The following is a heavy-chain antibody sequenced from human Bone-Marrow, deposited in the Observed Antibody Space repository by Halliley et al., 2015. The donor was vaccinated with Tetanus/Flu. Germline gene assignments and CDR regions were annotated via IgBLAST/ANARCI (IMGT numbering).Heavy chain of an antibody. CDR3: ARDRVPGAY. Sequence: KGLEWIGCIDYSGSTNYHPSLKSRVTISLATSRNQFSLRLSSVTAEDTAVYYCARDRVPGAYWGQGTLVTVFS. V-gene: IGHV4-59*01. CDR2: IDYSGST. J-gene: IGHJ4*02.